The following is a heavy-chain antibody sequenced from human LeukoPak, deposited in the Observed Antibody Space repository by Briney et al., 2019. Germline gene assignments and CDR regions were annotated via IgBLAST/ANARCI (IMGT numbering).Heavy chain of an antibody. CDR3: ARERSYFDY. D-gene: IGHD3-10*01. Sequence: GGSLRLSCAASGFTFSSYPLHWVRQAPGKGLDWVTLISYDGSKIYYADSVKGRFTISRDNSKNTLYLQMNSLRAEDTAVYYCARERSYFDYWGQGTLVTVSS. CDR1: GFTFSSYP. V-gene: IGHV3-30*14. J-gene: IGHJ4*02. CDR2: ISYDGSKI.